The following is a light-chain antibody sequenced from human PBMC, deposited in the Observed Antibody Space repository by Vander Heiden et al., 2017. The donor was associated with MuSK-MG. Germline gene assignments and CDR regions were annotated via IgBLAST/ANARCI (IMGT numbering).Light chain of an antibody. CDR1: QNIRKW. V-gene: IGKV1-5*01. Sequence: DIQMTQSPSSLSASIGDRVTITCRASQNIRKWLAWYQQKPGKAPNLLIYDASTVESGVPSRFSVSGSGTEFTLTISSLQPDDFASYYCQHYNTFSITFGQGTRLEIE. J-gene: IGKJ5*01. CDR3: QHYNTFSIT. CDR2: DAS.